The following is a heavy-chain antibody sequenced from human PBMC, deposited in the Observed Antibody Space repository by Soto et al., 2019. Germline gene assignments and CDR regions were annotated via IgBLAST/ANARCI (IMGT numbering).Heavy chain of an antibody. D-gene: IGHD6-19*01. J-gene: IGHJ6*02. Sequence: ASETLSLTCIVSGGSISSHYWSWIRQPPGKGLEWIGYIFDSRNTNYNPSLRSRVSMSVDTSKNQFSLMLRSVSAADTAVYYCARSVAVSADYFYYGLDVWGHGTTVTVSS. V-gene: IGHV4-59*11. CDR3: ARSVAVSADYFYYGLDV. CDR1: GGSISSHY. CDR2: IFDSRNT.